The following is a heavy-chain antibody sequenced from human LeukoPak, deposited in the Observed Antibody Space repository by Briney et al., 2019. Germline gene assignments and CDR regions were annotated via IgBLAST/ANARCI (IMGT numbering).Heavy chain of an antibody. CDR2: IYGSGST. J-gene: IGHJ4*02. CDR3: ARLQYTGSYYPDY. Sequence: SETLSLTCTVSGGSISSSYWSWIRQPPGKGLEWIGYIYGSGSTNYNPSLKSRVTISVDTSKNLFPLKLSSVTAADTAVYYCARLQYTGSYYPDYWGQGILVTVSS. D-gene: IGHD1-26*01. V-gene: IGHV4-59*08. CDR1: GGSISSSY.